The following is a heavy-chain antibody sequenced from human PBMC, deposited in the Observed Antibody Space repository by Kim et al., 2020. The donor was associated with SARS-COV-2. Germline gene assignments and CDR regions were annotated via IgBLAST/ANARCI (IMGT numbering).Heavy chain of an antibody. D-gene: IGHD6-19*01. CDR3: RVDYSSGWYSRVGYYYYGMDV. CDR2: IKSKTDGGTT. V-gene: IGHV3-15*01. CDR1: GFTFSNAW. Sequence: GGSLRLSCAASGFTFSNAWMSWVRQAPGKGLEWVGRIKSKTDGGTTDYAAPVKGRFTISRDDSKNTLYLQMNSLKTEDTAVYYCRVDYSSGWYSRVGYYYYGMDVWGQGTTVTVSS. J-gene: IGHJ6*02.